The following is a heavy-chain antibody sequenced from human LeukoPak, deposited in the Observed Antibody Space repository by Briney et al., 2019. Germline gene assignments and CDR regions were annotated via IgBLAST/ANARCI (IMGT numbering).Heavy chain of an antibody. CDR1: GYTFTSYG. CDR2: INPNSGGT. CDR3: ARGEYSYGLGLD. D-gene: IGHD5-18*01. J-gene: IGHJ4*02. V-gene: IGHV1-2*02. Sequence: ASVKVSCKASGYTFTSYGISWVRQAPGQGLEWMGWINPNSGGTNYAQKFQGRVTMTRDTSISTAYMELSRLRSDDTAVYYCARGEYSYGLGLDWGQGTLVTVSS.